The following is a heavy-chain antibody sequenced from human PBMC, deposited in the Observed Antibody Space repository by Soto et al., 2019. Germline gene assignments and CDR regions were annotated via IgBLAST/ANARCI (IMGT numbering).Heavy chain of an antibody. V-gene: IGHV3-30-3*01. CDR2: ISYDGSNK. CDR3: ARGASWSGYLDY. J-gene: IGHJ4*02. Sequence: SLRLSCAASGFTFSSYAMHWVRQAPGKGLEWVAVISYDGSNKYYADSVKGRFTISRDNSKNTLYLQMNSLRAEDTAVYYCARGASWSGYLDYWGQGTLVTVS. CDR1: GFTFSSYA. D-gene: IGHD3-3*01.